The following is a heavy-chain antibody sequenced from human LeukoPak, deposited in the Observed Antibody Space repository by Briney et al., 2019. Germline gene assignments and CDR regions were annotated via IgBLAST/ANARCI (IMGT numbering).Heavy chain of an antibody. J-gene: IGHJ6*02. CDR1: GGSISSYY. D-gene: IGHD6-19*01. CDR3: ARDGGWYDYYYGMDV. V-gene: IGHV4-59*01. Sequence: PSETLSLTCTVSGGSISSYYWNWIRQPPGKGLEWIGYIYYSGSTNYNPSLKSRVTISVDTSKNQFSLKLSSVTAADTAVYYCARDGGWYDYYYGMDVWGQGTTVTVSS. CDR2: IYYSGST.